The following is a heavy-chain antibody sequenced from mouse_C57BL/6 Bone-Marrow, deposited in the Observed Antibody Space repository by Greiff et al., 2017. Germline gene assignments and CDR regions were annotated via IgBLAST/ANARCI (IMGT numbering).Heavy chain of an antibody. CDR2: ISDGGSYT. J-gene: IGHJ2*01. CDR3: ATP. Sequence: EVHLVESGGGLVKPGGSLKLSCAASGFTFSSYAMSWVRQTPEKRLEWVATISDGGSYTYYPDNVKGRFTISRDNAKNNRYLQMSHLKSEDTAMYYCATPWGQGTTLTVSS. V-gene: IGHV5-4*01. CDR1: GFTFSSYA.